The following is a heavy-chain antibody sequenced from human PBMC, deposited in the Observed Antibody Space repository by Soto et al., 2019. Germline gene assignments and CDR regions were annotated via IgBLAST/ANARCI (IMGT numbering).Heavy chain of an antibody. Sequence: SEPLSLPCAVTGGSFGNYYWTWIRQPPGAGLEWIGEVNHSGSTSYSPALKSRVTISVDSSKNQFSLKLNSATAADTAVYYCARDRGRDATDVWGQGTTVTVSS. CDR1: GGSFGNYY. V-gene: IGHV4-34*01. CDR2: VNHSGST. J-gene: IGHJ6*02. CDR3: ARDRGRDATDV.